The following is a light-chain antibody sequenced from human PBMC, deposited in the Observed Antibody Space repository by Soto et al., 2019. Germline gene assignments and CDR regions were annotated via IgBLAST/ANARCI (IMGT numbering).Light chain of an antibody. CDR3: CSYAGSSTFANYV. Sequence: QSVLTQPASVSGSPGQSITISCTETSSDVGSYNLVSWYQQHPGKAPKLMIYEGSKRPSGVSNRFSGSKSGNTASLTISGLQAEDEADYYCCSYAGSSTFANYVFGTGTKVTVL. V-gene: IGLV2-23*03. CDR1: SSDVGSYNL. CDR2: EGS. J-gene: IGLJ1*01.